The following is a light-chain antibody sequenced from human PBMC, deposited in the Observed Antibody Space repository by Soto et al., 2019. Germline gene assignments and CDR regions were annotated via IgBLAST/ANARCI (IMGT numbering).Light chain of an antibody. CDR2: SAS. Sequence: FLSASVGDTVTITCRASQALSNYLAWYQQKPGKAPDLLIYSASTLQSGVPSRFSGSGSETEFSLTIRALQPEDFATYYCQQLSRYPLTFGGGTKVDI. CDR3: QQLSRYPLT. J-gene: IGKJ4*01. V-gene: IGKV1-9*01. CDR1: QALSNY.